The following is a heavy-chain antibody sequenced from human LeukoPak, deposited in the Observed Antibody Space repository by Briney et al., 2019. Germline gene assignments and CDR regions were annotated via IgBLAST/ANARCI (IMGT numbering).Heavy chain of an antibody. CDR2: ISGSGGST. D-gene: IGHD6-13*01. V-gene: IGHV3-23*01. J-gene: IGHJ4*02. CDR3: ARTSSSAAAGL. Sequence: PGGSLRLSCAASGFTFSTYSMNWVRQAPGKGLEWVSAISGSGGSTYYADSVKGRFTISRDNSKNTLYLQMNSLRAEDTAVYYCARTSSSAAAGLWGQGTLVTVSS. CDR1: GFTFSTYS.